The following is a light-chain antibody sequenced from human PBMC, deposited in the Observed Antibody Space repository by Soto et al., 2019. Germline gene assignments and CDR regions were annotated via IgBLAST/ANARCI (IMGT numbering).Light chain of an antibody. CDR2: DAS. J-gene: IGKJ4*01. CDR3: QQRSNWPPLT. CDR1: QSVSSS. Sequence: EIVLTQSPATLSLSPGERATLSCRASQSVSSSLAWYQQKPGQAPRLLIYDASNRATGIPARFSGSGSGTDFTLTISSLEPEDFAVYYCQQRSNWPPLTFGEGTKVDIK. V-gene: IGKV3-11*01.